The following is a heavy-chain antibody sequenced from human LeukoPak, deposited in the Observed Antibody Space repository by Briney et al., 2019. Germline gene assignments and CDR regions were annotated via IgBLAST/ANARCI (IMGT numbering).Heavy chain of an antibody. D-gene: IGHD3-22*01. CDR1: GGSITITNYY. J-gene: IGHJ4*02. CDR3: ARDEGSAYPFDY. CDR2: IYHDGSA. V-gene: IGHV4-39*07. Sequence: SETLSLTCTVSGGSITITNYYWGWIRQPPGKGLEWVGNIYHDGSAYYNPSLKSRVTISVDTSKNQFSLNLNSVTAADTAVYFCARDEGSAYPFDYWGQGTLVTVSS.